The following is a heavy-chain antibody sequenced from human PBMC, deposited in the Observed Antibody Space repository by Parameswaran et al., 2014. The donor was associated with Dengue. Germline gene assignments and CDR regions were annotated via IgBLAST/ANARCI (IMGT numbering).Heavy chain of an antibody. Sequence: WIRQPPGKGLEWVSVIYSGGSTYYADSVKGRFTISRDNSKNTLYLQMNSLRAEDTAVYYCARDWWGGVDYWGQGTLVTVSS. CDR2: IYSGGST. CDR3: ARDWWGGVDY. D-gene: IGHD2-15*01. J-gene: IGHJ4*02. V-gene: IGHV3-53*01.